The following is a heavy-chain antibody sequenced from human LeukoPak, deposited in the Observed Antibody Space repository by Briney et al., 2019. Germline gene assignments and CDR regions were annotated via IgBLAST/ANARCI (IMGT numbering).Heavy chain of an antibody. J-gene: IGHJ5*01. CDR3: ARGVGSSSWSAHWFDS. V-gene: IGHV3-48*04. CDR2: VKSDSATI. CDR1: GFTFSHYS. Sequence: PGGSLRLSCAASGFTFSHYSMNWVRQAPGKELEWVSYVKSDSATIYYGGSVKGRFTISRDNAKNLLYLQMNSLRAEDTAVYFCARGVGSSSWSAHWFDSWGQGTLVTVSS. D-gene: IGHD6-13*01.